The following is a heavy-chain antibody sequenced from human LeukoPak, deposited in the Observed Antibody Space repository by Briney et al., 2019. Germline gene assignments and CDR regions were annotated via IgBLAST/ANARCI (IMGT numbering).Heavy chain of an antibody. V-gene: IGHV3-30*04. J-gene: IGHJ4*02. CDR2: ISYDGSNK. CDR1: GGTFSSYA. CDR3: ARASYYGSGSYYGEFDY. Sequence: SCKASGGTFSSYAMHWVRQAPGKGLEWVAVISYDGSNKYYADSVKGRFTISRDNSKNTLYLQMNSLRAEDTAVYYCARASYYGSGSYYGEFDYWGQGTLVTVSS. D-gene: IGHD3-10*01.